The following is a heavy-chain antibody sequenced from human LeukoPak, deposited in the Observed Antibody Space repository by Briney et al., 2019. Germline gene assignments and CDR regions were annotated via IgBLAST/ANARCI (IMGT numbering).Heavy chain of an antibody. D-gene: IGHD5-12*01. Sequence: GASLTLSCKGSGVGFINHGIHWVRQAPGKGPEWLATIWHDGSNEEYGDSVKGRVTISRDNSKSTLYLRITSLRDEDTAVYFCARGRYSGYDYVLDSWGQGNLVTVSS. J-gene: IGHJ5*01. V-gene: IGHV3-33*01. CDR2: IWHDGSNE. CDR1: GVGFINHG. CDR3: ARGRYSGYDYVLDS.